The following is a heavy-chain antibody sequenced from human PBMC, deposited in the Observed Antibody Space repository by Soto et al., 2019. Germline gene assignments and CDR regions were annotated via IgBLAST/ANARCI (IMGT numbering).Heavy chain of an antibody. J-gene: IGHJ4*02. CDR2: IYYSGST. D-gene: IGHD4-17*01. Sequence: PSETLSLTCTVSGGSISSYYWSWIRQPPGKGLEWIGYIYYSGSTNYNPSLKSRVTISVDTSKNQFSLKLSSVTAADTAVYYCARATVTDHSTRDFDYWGQGTLVTVSS. V-gene: IGHV4-59*01. CDR3: ARATVTDHSTRDFDY. CDR1: GGSISSYY.